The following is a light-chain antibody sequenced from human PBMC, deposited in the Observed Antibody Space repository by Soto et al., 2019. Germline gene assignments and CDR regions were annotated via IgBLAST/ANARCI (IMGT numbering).Light chain of an antibody. CDR2: RNS. V-gene: IGLV1-44*01. Sequence: QSGLTQPPSASGTPGQRIIISCSGSSSNIGRNTVNWYQHLPGRAPKVLIYRNSHRPSGVPDRFSGSQSGSSASLAISGLQAEDEAHYYCQSYDNSLSGSWVFGGGTKVTVL. CDR1: SSNIGRNT. J-gene: IGLJ3*02. CDR3: QSYDNSLSGSWV.